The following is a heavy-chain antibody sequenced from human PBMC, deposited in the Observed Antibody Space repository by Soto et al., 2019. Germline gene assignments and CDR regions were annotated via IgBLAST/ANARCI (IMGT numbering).Heavy chain of an antibody. Sequence: QVQLQESGPGLVTPSETLSLTCTVSGGSISSYYWSWIRQPPGKGLEWIGYIYYSGSTNYNPSLKSRVTISVDTSKNQFSLKLSSVTAADTAVYYCARAKAPLYSSSWYWFDPWGQGTLVTVSS. CDR1: GGSISSYY. V-gene: IGHV4-59*08. CDR3: ARAKAPLYSSSWYWFDP. D-gene: IGHD6-13*01. CDR2: IYYSGST. J-gene: IGHJ5*02.